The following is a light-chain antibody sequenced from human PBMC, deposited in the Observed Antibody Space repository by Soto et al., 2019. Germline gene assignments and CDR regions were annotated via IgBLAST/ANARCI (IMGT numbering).Light chain of an antibody. J-gene: IGLJ2*01. CDR2: EVS. CDR3: SSYAGSRTV. V-gene: IGLV2-8*01. Sequence: QSALTQPPSASGCPGQSVTISCTGTSSDVGGYNYVSWYQQHPGKAPKLMIYEVSKRPSGVPDRFSASKSGNTASLTVSGLQAEDEADYYCSSYAGSRTVFGGGTQLTVL. CDR1: SSDVGGYNY.